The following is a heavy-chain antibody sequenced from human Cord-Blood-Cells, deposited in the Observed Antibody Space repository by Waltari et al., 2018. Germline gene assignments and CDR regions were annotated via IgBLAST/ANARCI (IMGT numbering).Heavy chain of an antibody. J-gene: IGHJ4*02. CDR1: GDSVSSNSAA. CDR2: TYYRSKWYN. D-gene: IGHD3-9*01. V-gene: IGHV6-1*01. Sequence: QVQLQQSGPGLVKPSQTLSLTCAIPGDSVSSNSAAWKWISQPPSRGLEWLGRTYYRSKWYNDYAVSVKSRITINPDTSKNQFSLQLNSVTPEDTAVYYCARAYPSDWAGGQFDYWGQGTLVTVSS. CDR3: ARAYPSDWAGGQFDY.